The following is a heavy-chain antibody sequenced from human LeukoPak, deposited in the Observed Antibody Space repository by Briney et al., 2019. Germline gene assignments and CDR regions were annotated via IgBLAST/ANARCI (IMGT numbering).Heavy chain of an antibody. V-gene: IGHV3-15*01. D-gene: IGHD3-10*01. CDR3: TGSFLGN. CDR2: IKSRTNGGTT. CDR1: GFTVSNTW. Sequence: GGSLRLSCAVSGFTVSNTWMSWVRQAPGKGLEWVGLIKSRTNGGTTDYTAPAKGRFTISRDDSKNTLYLHMNSLTTEDTAVYYCTGSFLGNWGQGTLVTVSS. J-gene: IGHJ4*02.